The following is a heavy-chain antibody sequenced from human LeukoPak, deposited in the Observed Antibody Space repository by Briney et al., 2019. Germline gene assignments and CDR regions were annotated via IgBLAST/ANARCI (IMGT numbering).Heavy chain of an antibody. CDR3: ARVGGDTMVRGVINGMDV. V-gene: IGHV1-69*04. J-gene: IGHJ6*02. CDR2: IIPILGIA. CDR1: GYTFTSYA. Sequence: SVKVSCKASGYTFTSYAISWVRQAPGQGLEWMGRIIPILGIANYAQKFQGRVTITADKSTSTAYMELSSLRSEDTAVYYCARVGGDTMVRGVINGMDVWGQGPRSPSP. D-gene: IGHD3-10*01.